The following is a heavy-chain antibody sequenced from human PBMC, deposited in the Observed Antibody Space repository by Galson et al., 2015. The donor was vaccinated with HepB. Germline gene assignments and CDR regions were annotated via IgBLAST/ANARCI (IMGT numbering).Heavy chain of an antibody. CDR1: RLNVNTYC. D-gene: IGHD1/OR15-1a*01. Sequence: SLRLSCAASRLNVNTYCMNWVRQAPGKGLEWLSYISGSSSTIYYADSVKGRSTVSRDYAKDSLHLQMTSLRDEDTAVYYCATGPTPPYYFDNWGQGTLVTVSS. CDR3: ATGPTPPYYFDN. CDR2: ISGSSSTI. V-gene: IGHV3-48*02. J-gene: IGHJ4*02.